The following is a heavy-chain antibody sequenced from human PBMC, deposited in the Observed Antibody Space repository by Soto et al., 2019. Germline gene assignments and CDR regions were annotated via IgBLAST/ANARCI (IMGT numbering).Heavy chain of an antibody. CDR2: ISGSGGST. CDR1: GFTFGNYA. Sequence: GGSLRLYCAASGFTFGNYAMTWVRQAPGKGLEWVSGISGSGGSTYYADSVKGRFTISRDNSKNTLYLQMNSLRAEDTAVYYCGKASLLRFLDSSFDYWGQGTLVTAPQ. V-gene: IGHV3-23*01. CDR3: GKASLLRFLDSSFDY. J-gene: IGHJ4*02. D-gene: IGHD3-3*01.